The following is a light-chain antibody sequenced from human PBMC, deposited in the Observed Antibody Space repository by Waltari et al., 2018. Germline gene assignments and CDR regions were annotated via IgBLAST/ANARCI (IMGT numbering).Light chain of an antibody. CDR1: QGVSTW. J-gene: IGKJ4*01. Sequence: DIQMTQSPSSVSASVGDRVTLTCRASQGVSTWLAWYQQKPGKAPKLLIYAASNLQTGVPSRFNGSGSGTDFTLTISSLQPEDFATYYCQQADRFPLTFGGGTKVEIK. CDR3: QQADRFPLT. V-gene: IGKV1-12*01. CDR2: AAS.